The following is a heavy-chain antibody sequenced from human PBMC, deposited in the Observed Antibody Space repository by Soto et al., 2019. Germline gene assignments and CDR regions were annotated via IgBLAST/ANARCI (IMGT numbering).Heavy chain of an antibody. CDR3: ARSRAYYGSGSRYYYYYYMDV. D-gene: IGHD3-10*01. CDR1: GYTFTSYG. CDR2: ISAYNGNT. J-gene: IGHJ6*03. V-gene: IGHV1-18*01. Sequence: ASVKVSCKASGYTFTSYGISCVSQAPGQGLEWMGWISAYNGNTNYAQKLQGRVTMTTDTSTSTAYMELRSLRSDDTAVYYCARSRAYYGSGSRYYYYYYMDVWGKGTTVTVS.